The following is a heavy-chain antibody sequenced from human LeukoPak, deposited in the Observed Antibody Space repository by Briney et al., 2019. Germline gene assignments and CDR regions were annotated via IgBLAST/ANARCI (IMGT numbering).Heavy chain of an antibody. V-gene: IGHV4-59*01. CDR1: GASISGYY. J-gene: IGHJ3*01. CDR2: IYYSGST. D-gene: IGHD3-3*01. Sequence: SETLSLTCTVSGASISGYYWSWIRQSPGKGLEWIGYIYYSGSTNYNPSLKSRVTISVDTSKNQFSLKLSSVTAADTAVYYCARDSDFWTTWGQGTMVTVSS. CDR3: ARDSDFWTT.